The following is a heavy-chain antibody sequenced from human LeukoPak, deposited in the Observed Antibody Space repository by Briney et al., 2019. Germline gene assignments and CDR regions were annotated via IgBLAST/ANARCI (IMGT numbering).Heavy chain of an antibody. V-gene: IGHV3-21*01. CDR1: GFTFSSYS. CDR2: SNSSYI. CDR3: ARSRYDYIWGIDY. J-gene: IGHJ4*02. D-gene: IGHD3-16*01. Sequence: GGSLRLSCAASGFTFSSYSMNSNSSYIYYTDSLKGRFTISRDNAKNTLYLQMNSLRDEDTAVFYCARSRYDYIWGIDYWGQRTLVTVSS.